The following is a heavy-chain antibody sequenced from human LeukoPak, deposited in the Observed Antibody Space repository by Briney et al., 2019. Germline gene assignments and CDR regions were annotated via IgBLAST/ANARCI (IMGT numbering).Heavy chain of an antibody. CDR1: GFSFRDYW. Sequence: TGGSLRLSCAASGFSFRDYWISWLRQAPGKGLEWVANIRPDGSEKQYVDSVKGRFTISRDNAKNSLYLQMNSLRAEDTAVYYCAELGITMIGGVWGKGTTVTISS. CDR2: IRPDGSEK. CDR3: AELGITMIGGV. D-gene: IGHD3-10*02. V-gene: IGHV3-7*01. J-gene: IGHJ6*04.